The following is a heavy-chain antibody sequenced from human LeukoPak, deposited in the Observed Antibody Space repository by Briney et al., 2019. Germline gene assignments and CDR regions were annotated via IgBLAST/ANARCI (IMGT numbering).Heavy chain of an antibody. CDR1: GGTFSSYA. CDR2: IIPIFGTA. CDR3: AREGTDSSSWYRYYYYYMDV. J-gene: IGHJ6*03. V-gene: IGHV1-69*13. Sequence: ASVKVSCRASGGTFSSYAIRWVRQAPGQGLEWMGGIIPIFGTANYAQKFQGRVTITADESTSTAYMELSSLRSEDTAVYYCAREGTDSSSWYRYYYYYMDVWGKGTTVTVSS. D-gene: IGHD6-13*01.